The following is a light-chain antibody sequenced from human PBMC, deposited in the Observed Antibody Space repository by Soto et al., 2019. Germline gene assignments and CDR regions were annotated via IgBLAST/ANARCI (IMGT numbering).Light chain of an antibody. Sequence: DIQMTQSPSSLSASVGDRVSVTCRASQSISTCLNWYQQRPGEAPKLLIYAASSLQSGVPSRFSGSRSVADFTLTIGSLQPEDFATYYRQQSYTTPRTFGQGTQVEVK. CDR1: QSISTC. CDR3: QQSYTTPRT. J-gene: IGKJ1*01. V-gene: IGKV1-39*01. CDR2: AAS.